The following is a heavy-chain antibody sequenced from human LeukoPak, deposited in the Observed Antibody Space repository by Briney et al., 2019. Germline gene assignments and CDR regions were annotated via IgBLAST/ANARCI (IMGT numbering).Heavy chain of an antibody. J-gene: IGHJ4*02. CDR1: GFTFSGYW. CDR2: INGDGTST. Sequence: GGSLRLSCAASGFTFSGYWMHWVRQTPGKGLVWVSRINGDGTSTTYADYADSVKGRFTISRDNSKNTLYLQMNSLRAEDTAVYYCAKDSARVRLLLRYYFDYWGQGTLVTVSS. D-gene: IGHD3-22*01. CDR3: AKDSARVRLLLRYYFDY. V-gene: IGHV3-74*01.